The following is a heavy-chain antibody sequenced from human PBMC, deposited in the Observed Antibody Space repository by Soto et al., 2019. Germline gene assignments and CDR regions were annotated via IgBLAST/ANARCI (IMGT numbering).Heavy chain of an antibody. CDR2: INADGGST. V-gene: IGHV3-74*01. CDR1: GFTFSNDW. D-gene: IGHD3-9*01. CDR3: IKVLTRGVGVPRFYFDS. Sequence: LRLSCAASGFTFSNDWMHWVRQAPGKGLEWVSRINADGGSTHYADSVRGRFTISRDNAKNTLFLQLNSLRVEDTAIYYCIKVLTRGVGVPRFYFDSWGQGTLVTVSS. J-gene: IGHJ4*02.